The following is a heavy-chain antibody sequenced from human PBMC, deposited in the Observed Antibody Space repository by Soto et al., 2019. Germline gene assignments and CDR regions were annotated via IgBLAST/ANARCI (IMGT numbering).Heavy chain of an antibody. Sequence: SETLSLTCTVSGGSISSYYWIWIRQPPGKGLEWIGYIYYSGSTNYNPSLKSRVTISVDTSKNQFSLELSSVTAADTAVYYCATARIVGATAPFDYWGQGTLVTVS. J-gene: IGHJ4*02. CDR1: GGSISSYY. V-gene: IGHV4-59*01. CDR3: ATARIVGATAPFDY. CDR2: IYYSGST. D-gene: IGHD1-26*01.